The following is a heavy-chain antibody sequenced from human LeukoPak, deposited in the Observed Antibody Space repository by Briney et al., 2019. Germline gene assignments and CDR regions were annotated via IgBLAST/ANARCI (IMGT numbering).Heavy chain of an antibody. V-gene: IGHV3-48*04. CDR3: AKDWGARVVVPAALDY. CDR1: GFTFSNYS. Sequence: GGSLRLSCAASGFTFSNYSMNWVRQAPGKGLEWISYISSSSTTIYYADSVKGRFTISRDNAKNSLCLQMNSLRAEDTAVYYCAKDWGARVVVPAALDYWGQGTLVTVSS. CDR2: ISSSSTTI. J-gene: IGHJ4*02. D-gene: IGHD2-2*01.